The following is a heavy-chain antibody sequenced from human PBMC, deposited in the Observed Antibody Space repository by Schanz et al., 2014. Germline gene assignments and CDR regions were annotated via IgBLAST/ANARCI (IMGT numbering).Heavy chain of an antibody. CDR2: ISGSGGST. D-gene: IGHD3-10*01. Sequence: DVHLLESGGGLVQPGGSLRLSCAASGFTFSSYAMSWVRQAPGKGLEWVSAISGSGGSTYYADSVKGRFTISRDNSKNTLYLQMNSLRAEDTAVYYCAKYRGYYRVSGSYRELEYWGQGTLVTVSS. V-gene: IGHV3-23*01. CDR1: GFTFSSYA. J-gene: IGHJ4*02. CDR3: AKYRGYYRVSGSYRELEY.